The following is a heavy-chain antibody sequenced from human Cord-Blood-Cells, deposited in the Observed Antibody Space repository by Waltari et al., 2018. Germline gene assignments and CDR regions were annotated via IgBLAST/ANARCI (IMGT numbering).Heavy chain of an antibody. Sequence: QVQLGRSAAEVTKPGDSVQDSCEASGYTFTGSYMRPVRQAPGKGLEWMGWINPNSGGTNYAQKFQGWVTMTRDTSISTAYMELSRLRSDDTAVYYCARSYDILTGYFDYWGQGTLVTVSS. J-gene: IGHJ4*02. D-gene: IGHD3-9*01. CDR1: GYTFTGSY. CDR3: ARSYDILTGYFDY. CDR2: INPNSGGT. V-gene: IGHV1-2*04.